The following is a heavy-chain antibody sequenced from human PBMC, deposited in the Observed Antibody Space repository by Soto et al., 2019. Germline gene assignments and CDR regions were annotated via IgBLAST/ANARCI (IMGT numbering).Heavy chain of an antibody. V-gene: IGHV1-24*01. J-gene: IGHJ4*02. Sequence: ASVKFSCKVSGYTLTELSMHWVRQAPGKGLEWMGGFDPEDGETIYAQKFQGRVTMTEDTSTDTAYMELSSLRSDDAAVYYCATVEGAYFDYWGQGTLVTVSS. CDR2: FDPEDGET. CDR3: ATVEGAYFDY. CDR1: GYTLTELS. D-gene: IGHD3-16*01.